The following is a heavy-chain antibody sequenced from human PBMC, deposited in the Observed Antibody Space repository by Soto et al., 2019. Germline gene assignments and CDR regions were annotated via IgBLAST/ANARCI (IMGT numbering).Heavy chain of an antibody. CDR2: ISSNGVGT. Sequence: VQLAESGGGLAQPGGSLRLSCAASGFTLSGYAMDWVRQAPGKGLEYVSGISSNGVGTYYANSVQGRFTISRDNSKNTVYLQMGSLRPEDMAVYYCARRARPDFYYMDFWGKGTTVTVSS. CDR3: ARRARPDFYYMDF. V-gene: IGHV3-64*01. CDR1: GFTLSGYA. J-gene: IGHJ6*03. D-gene: IGHD6-6*01.